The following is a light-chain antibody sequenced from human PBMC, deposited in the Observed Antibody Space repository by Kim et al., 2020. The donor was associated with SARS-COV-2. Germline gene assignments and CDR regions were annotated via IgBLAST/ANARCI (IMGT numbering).Light chain of an antibody. CDR1: QSFSRG. CDR3: QQYNRLSSST. J-gene: IGKJ1*01. Sequence: SVGSSVTSAGRARQSFSRGLAWYQQKPWKAPNLLIEATSTLQSGVPSRFSGSGSGTEFTLTINSLQPDDFATYSCQQYNRLSSSTFGQGTEVDIK. V-gene: IGKV1-5*03. CDR2: ATS.